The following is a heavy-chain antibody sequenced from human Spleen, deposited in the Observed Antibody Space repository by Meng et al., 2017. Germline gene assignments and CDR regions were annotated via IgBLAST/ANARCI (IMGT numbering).Heavy chain of an antibody. V-gene: IGHV4-34*02. J-gene: IGHJ4*02. CDR2: INHSGST. CDR1: GGSFSDYD. Sequence: RQQWGAGLLKPSETLSLSCVVSGGSFSDYDWSLIRQPPGKGLEWIGEINHSGSTNYNPSLESRATISVDTSQNNLSLKLSSVTAADSAVYYCARGPTTMAHDFDYWGQGTLVTVSS. D-gene: IGHD4-11*01. CDR3: ARGPTTMAHDFDY.